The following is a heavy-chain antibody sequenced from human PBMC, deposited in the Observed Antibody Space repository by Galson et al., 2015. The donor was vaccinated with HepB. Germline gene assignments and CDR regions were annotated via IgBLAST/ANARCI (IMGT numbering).Heavy chain of an antibody. CDR2: INPNSGGT. J-gene: IGHJ3*02. D-gene: IGHD6-19*01. CDR1: GYTFTGYY. CDR3: TRENRLSVAGTDAFDI. V-gene: IGHV1-2*02. Sequence: SVKVSCKASGYTFTGYYMHWVRQAPGQGLEWMGWINPNSGGTNYAQKFQGRVTMTRDTSISTAYMELSRLRSDDTAVYYCTRENRLSVAGTDAFDIWGQGTMVTVSS.